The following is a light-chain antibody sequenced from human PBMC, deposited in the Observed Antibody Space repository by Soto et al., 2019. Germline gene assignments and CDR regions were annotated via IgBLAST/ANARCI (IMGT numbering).Light chain of an antibody. CDR1: QSLRYSNGYNY. J-gene: IGKJ3*01. CDR2: LGS. Sequence: DIVMTQSPIFLPVTPGEPASISCRGSQSLRYSNGYNYGDWYLQRQGQSRQLLIYLGSDRASGVPERFSGSGSGPDFTLRISRVEAEDVGVNYCMQSLPQTPYNFGPGTKVDFQ. V-gene: IGKV2-28*01. CDR3: MQSLPQTPYN.